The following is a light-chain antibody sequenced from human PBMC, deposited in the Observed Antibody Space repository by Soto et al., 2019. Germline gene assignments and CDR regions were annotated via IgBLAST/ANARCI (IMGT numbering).Light chain of an antibody. CDR2: GAS. J-gene: IGKJ1*01. CDR1: QSVSSN. CDR3: QHSNNWPPWT. Sequence: IVMTQSPATLSVSPGERATLSCRASQSVSSNLAWYQQKPGQAPRLLIFGASTRPTGIPARFRGSGSKTEFNLTISRLKSEDFAVYYNQHSNNWPPWTFGQGTKVEIK. V-gene: IGKV3-15*01.